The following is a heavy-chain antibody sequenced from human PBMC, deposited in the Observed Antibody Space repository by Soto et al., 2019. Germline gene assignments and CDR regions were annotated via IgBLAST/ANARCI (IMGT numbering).Heavy chain of an antibody. V-gene: IGHV1-2*02. J-gene: IGHJ3*02. CDR3: ARDLKGYGSDFDI. Sequence: ASVKVSCKASGYTFTGYYMHWVRQAPGQGLEWMGWINPNSGGTNYAQKFQGRVTMTRDTSISTAYMELSRLRSDDTAVYYCARDLKGYGSDFDIWGQGTMVTVSS. CDR1: GYTFTGYY. D-gene: IGHD3-10*01. CDR2: INPNSGGT.